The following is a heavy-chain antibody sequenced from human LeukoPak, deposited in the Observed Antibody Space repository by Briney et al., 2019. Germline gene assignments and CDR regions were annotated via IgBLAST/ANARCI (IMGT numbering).Heavy chain of an antibody. Sequence: GGSLRLSCAASGFTFSNYDMHWVRQAPGEGQDCVSAISSSSSYIYYADSIKGRFTISRDNAENSLYLQMNSLRAVDTAVYFCARGEEKATITALDSWGQGTLVTVSS. J-gene: IGHJ4*02. D-gene: IGHD5-24*01. CDR3: ARGEEKATITALDS. CDR1: GFTFSNYD. CDR2: ISSSSSYI. V-gene: IGHV3-21*01.